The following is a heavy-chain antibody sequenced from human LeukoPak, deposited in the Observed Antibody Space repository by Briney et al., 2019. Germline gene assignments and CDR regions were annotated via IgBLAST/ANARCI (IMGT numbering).Heavy chain of an antibody. CDR3: ARGGYTYGHKFGFDI. J-gene: IGHJ3*02. D-gene: IGHD5-18*01. V-gene: IGHV4-4*07. Sequence: SETLSLTCIVSGDSIRNYYWSWIRQPAGKGLEWIGRVYTSGSTNYNPSLKSRVTLSIDTSKNQYSLKLSSVTAADTAVYFCARGGYTYGHKFGFDIWGQGSMVTVAS. CDR2: VYTSGST. CDR1: GDSIRNYY.